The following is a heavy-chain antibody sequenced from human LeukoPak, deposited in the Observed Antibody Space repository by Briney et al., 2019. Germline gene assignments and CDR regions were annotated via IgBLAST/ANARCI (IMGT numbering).Heavy chain of an antibody. CDR3: ASHAVYYFDSSGYYYGYFQQ. J-gene: IGHJ1*01. Sequence: KPSETLSLTCTVSGGSISTYSWSWIRQPPGKGLEWIGCRYDGRRDLYNPSLKSRVTISVDASEKQISLKLSSVTAADTAVYYCASHAVYYFDSSGYYYGYFQQWGQGTLVTVSS. CDR2: RYDGRRD. CDR1: GGSISTYS. D-gene: IGHD3-22*01. V-gene: IGHV4-59*08.